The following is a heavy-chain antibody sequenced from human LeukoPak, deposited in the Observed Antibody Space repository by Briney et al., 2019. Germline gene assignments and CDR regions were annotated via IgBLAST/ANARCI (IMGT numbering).Heavy chain of an antibody. V-gene: IGHV4-59*08. J-gene: IGHJ4*02. CDR1: GGSTSSYY. CDR3: ARQGGSGSQIDY. CDR2: IYYSGST. D-gene: IGHD1-26*01. Sequence: SETLSLTCTVSGGSTSSYYWSWIRQPPGKGLEWIGYIYYSGSTNYNPSLKSRVTISVDTSKNQFSLKLSSVTAADTAVYYCARQGGSGSQIDYWGQGTLVTVSS.